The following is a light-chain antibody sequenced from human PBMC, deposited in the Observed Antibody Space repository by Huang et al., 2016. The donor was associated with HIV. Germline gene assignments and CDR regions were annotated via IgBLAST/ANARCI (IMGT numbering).Light chain of an antibody. Sequence: IVMTQTQAALPVSPGGRATLSCRASQSVSTNLAWYQQKPGQTPRLIIYVSTTRATGVPARFSGSGSGTDFTLTINSLQSEDFGIYYCQQYNNWHLTFGGGTKV. J-gene: IGKJ4*01. CDR3: QQYNNWHLT. CDR2: VST. CDR1: QSVSTN. V-gene: IGKV3-15*01.